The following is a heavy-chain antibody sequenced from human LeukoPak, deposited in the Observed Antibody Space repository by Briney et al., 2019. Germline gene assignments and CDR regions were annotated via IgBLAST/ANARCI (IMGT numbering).Heavy chain of an antibody. V-gene: IGHV1-18*01. CDR3: ARGGGYYNIPTLLIA. CDR1: GYTFTSYG. D-gene: IGHD3-22*01. CDR2: ISAYNGNT. Sequence: ASVKVSCKASGYTFTSYGISWVRQAPGQGLEWMGWISAYNGNTNSAQKLQGRVTMTTDTSTSTAYMELRSLRSDDTAVYYCARGGGYYNIPTLLIAWGQGTLVTVSS. J-gene: IGHJ5*02.